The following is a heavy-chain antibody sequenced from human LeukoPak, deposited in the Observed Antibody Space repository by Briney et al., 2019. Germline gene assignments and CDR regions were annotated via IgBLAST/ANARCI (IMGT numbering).Heavy chain of an antibody. D-gene: IGHD3-22*01. CDR3: ARDSRGYYDRSGYFDY. V-gene: IGHV4-61*01. Sequence: SETLSLTCTVSGDSVSSDSYYWSWIRQPPGKGLEWIGYIYYSGSTKYNPSLKSRVTISVDTSKNQFSLKLSSVTAADTAVYYCARDSRGYYDRSGYFDYWGQGTLVTVSS. CDR1: GDSVSSDSYY. CDR2: IYYSGST. J-gene: IGHJ4*02.